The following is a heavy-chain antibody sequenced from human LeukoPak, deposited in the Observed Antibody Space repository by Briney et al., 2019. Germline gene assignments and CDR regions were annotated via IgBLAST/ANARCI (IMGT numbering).Heavy chain of an antibody. V-gene: IGHV1-2*02. CDR2: INPNSGGT. J-gene: IGHJ4*02. D-gene: IGHD3-10*01. CDR1: GYTFTGYY. CDR3: AREVALDYYGSGSYLVI. Sequence: ASVKVSCKASGYTFTGYYMHWVRQAPGQGIEWMGWINPNSGGTNYAQKFQGRVTMTRDTSISTAYMELNRLRSDDTAVYYCAREVALDYYGSGSYLVIWGQGTLVTVSS.